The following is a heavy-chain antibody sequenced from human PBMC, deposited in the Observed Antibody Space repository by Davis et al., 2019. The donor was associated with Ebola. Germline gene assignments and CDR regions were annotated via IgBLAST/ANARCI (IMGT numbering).Heavy chain of an antibody. CDR2: INPSGGST. CDR1: GYTFTSYY. J-gene: IGHJ6*02. V-gene: IGHV1-46*01. CDR3: AKGGIVVVPAAMDYYYYGMDV. Sequence: ASVKVSCKASGYTFTSYYMHWVRQAPGQGLEWMGIINPSGGSTSYAQKFQGRVTMTRDTSTSTVYMELSSLRSEDTAVYYCAKGGIVVVPAAMDYYYYGMDVWGQGTTVTVSS. D-gene: IGHD2-2*01.